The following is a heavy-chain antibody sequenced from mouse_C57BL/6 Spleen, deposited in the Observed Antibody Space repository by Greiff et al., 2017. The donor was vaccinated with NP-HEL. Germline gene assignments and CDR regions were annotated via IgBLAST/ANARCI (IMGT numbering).Heavy chain of an antibody. J-gene: IGHJ4*01. CDR2: INPSSGYT. Sequence: VQLQQSGAELAKPGASVKLSCKASGYTFTSYWMHWVKQRPGQGLEWIGYINPSSGYTKYNQKFKDKDTLTADKSSSTAYMQLSSLTYEDSAVFYCARRAPTTVVPYYAMDYWSQGTSVTVSS. V-gene: IGHV1-7*01. CDR1: GYTFTSYW. CDR3: ARRAPTTVVPYYAMDY. D-gene: IGHD1-1*01.